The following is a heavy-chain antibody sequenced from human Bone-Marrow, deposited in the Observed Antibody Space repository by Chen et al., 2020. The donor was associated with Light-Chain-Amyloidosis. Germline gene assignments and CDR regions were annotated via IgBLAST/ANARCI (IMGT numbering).Heavy chain of an antibody. V-gene: IGHV4-30-2*01. CDR2: IYHSGTT. D-gene: IGHD2-15*01. J-gene: IGHJ4*02. CDR3: ARVLGCTGGSCYHYFDF. CDR1: SGSITSGGYS. Sequence: QLQLQESGSGLVKPSETLSLTCAVSSGSITSGGYSWSWIRQPPWKGLEWIGYIYHSGTTYYNPSLKSRVSISVDRSKSQFSLKLTSVTAADTAVYYCARVLGCTGGSCYHYFDFWGQGTLVTVSS.